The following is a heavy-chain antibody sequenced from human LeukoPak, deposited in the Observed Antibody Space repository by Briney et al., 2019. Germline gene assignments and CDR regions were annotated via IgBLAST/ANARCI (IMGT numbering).Heavy chain of an antibody. Sequence: PGGSLRLSCAASGFTFSSYEMNWVRQAPGKGLEWVSYISSSGSTIYYADSVKGRFTISRDNAKNSLYLQMNSLRAEDTAVYYCARDGSGSYRAFDYWGQGTLVTVSS. D-gene: IGHD3-10*01. J-gene: IGHJ4*02. CDR3: ARDGSGSYRAFDY. V-gene: IGHV3-48*03. CDR1: GFTFSSYE. CDR2: ISSSGSTI.